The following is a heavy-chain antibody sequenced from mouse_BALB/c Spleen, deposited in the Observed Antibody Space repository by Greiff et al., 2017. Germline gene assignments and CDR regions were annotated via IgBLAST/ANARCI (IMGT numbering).Heavy chain of an antibody. V-gene: IGHV1S135*01. Sequence: LVESGPELVKPGASVKVSCKASGYSFTDYNMYWVKQSHGKSLEWIGYIDPYNGGTSYNQKFKGKATLTVDKSSSTAFMHLNSLTSEDSAVYYCARSDYYGSSYGFAYWGQGTLVTVSA. D-gene: IGHD1-1*01. CDR1: GYSFTDYN. CDR2: IDPYNGGT. CDR3: ARSDYYGSSYGFAY. J-gene: IGHJ3*01.